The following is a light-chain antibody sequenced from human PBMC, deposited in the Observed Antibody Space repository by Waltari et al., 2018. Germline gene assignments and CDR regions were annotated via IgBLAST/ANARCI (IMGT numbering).Light chain of an antibody. CDR3: SSYTSSSTVL. CDR1: SSDIGGYKH. V-gene: IGLV2-14*03. J-gene: IGLJ2*01. CDR2: DVS. Sequence: QSALTQPASVSGSPGQPITISCTGTSSDIGGYKHVSWYQQHPGKAPKVIIYDVSNRPSGVSNRFSGSKSGNTASLTISGLQAEDEADYYCSSYTSSSTVLFGGGTKLTVL.